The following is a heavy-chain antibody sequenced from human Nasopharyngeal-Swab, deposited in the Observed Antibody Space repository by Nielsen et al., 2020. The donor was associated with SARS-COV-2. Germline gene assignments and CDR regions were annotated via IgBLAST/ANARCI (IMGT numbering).Heavy chain of an antibody. V-gene: IGHV5-10-1*01. D-gene: IGHD1-26*01. CDR2: IDPSDSYT. Sequence: GKSLKISCKGSGYTFTSYWISWVRQMPGKGLEWMGRIDPSDSYTNYNPSFQGHVTISVDKSISTAYLQWSSLKASDTAMYYCARGRPSSGSSAYYYYGMDVWGQGTTATVSS. CDR1: GYTFTSYW. J-gene: IGHJ6*02. CDR3: ARGRPSSGSSAYYYYGMDV.